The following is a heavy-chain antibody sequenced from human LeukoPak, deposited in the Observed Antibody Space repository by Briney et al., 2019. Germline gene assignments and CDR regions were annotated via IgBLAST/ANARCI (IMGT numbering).Heavy chain of an antibody. CDR2: VSGSGDGT. V-gene: IGHV3-23*01. J-gene: IGHJ5*02. CDR1: GFSFIHYA. D-gene: IGHD5-12*01. Sequence: TGGSLRLSCAASGFSFIHYAMNWVRQAPGKGLEWVSAVSGSGDGTYYAESVKGRFTISRDNAKNSLYLQMNSLRAEDTAVYYCARERGGSDYPTNWFDPWGQGTLVTVSS. CDR3: ARERGGSDYPTNWFDP.